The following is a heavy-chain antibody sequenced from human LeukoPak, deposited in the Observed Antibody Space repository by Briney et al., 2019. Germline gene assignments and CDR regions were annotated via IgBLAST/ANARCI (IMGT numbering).Heavy chain of an antibody. D-gene: IGHD1-26*01. CDR3: ARDLGNGGSPNWFDP. V-gene: IGHV3-48*02. CDR2: ISSGSLTI. CDR1: GFNFSTYW. J-gene: IGHJ5*02. Sequence: GGSLRLSCTASGFNFSTYWMTWVRQAPGKGLEWLSYISSGSLTIHYADSVKGRFTTSRDNAKNSLYLQLNSLTDEDTAVYYCARDLGNGGSPNWFDPWGQGTLVTVSS.